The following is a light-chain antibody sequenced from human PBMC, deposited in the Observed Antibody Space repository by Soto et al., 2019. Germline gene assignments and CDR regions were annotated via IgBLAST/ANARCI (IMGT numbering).Light chain of an antibody. V-gene: IGLV1-44*01. J-gene: IGLJ2*01. CDR3: EAWDDSLNGVV. Sequence: QAVVTQTPSASGTPGQRVNISCSGSSSNIGSNNVNWYQQLPGTAPKLLIYSNNQRPSGVPDRFSGSKSGTSASLAISGLRSEDEADYYCEAWDDSLNGVVFGGGTKLTVL. CDR2: SNN. CDR1: SSNIGSNN.